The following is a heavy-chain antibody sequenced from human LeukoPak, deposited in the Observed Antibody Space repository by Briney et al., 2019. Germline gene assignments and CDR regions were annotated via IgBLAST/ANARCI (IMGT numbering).Heavy chain of an antibody. V-gene: IGHV4-39*07. CDR1: GGSISSSSYY. D-gene: IGHD6-13*01. CDR3: ARDGAVYSSSWYYFDY. CDR2: IYYSGST. J-gene: IGHJ4*02. Sequence: KPSETLSLTCTVSGGSISSSSYYWGWIRQPPGKGLEWIGSIYYSGSTNYNPSLKSRVTISVDTSKNQFSLKLSSVTAADTAVYYCARDGAVYSSSWYYFDYWGQGTLVTVSS.